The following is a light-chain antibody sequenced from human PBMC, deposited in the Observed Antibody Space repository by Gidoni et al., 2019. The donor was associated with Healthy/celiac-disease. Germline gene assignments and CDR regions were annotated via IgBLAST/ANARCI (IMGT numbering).Light chain of an antibody. V-gene: IGLV1-40*01. CDR1: SSNIGAGYD. J-gene: IGLJ2*01. CDR3: QSYDSSLSGSVV. CDR2: GNS. Sequence: QSVLTPPPPVSGAPGPRGTISCTGSSSNIGAGYDVHWYQQLPGTAPKLLIYGNSNRPSGVPDRFSGSKSGTSASLAITGLQAEDEADYYCQSYDSSLSGSVVFGGGTKLTVL.